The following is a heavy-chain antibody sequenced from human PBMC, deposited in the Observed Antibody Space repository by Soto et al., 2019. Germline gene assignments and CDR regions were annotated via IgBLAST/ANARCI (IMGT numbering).Heavy chain of an antibody. CDR3: AKDLWGGDPVIHYYDSSGPY. J-gene: IGHJ4*02. D-gene: IGHD3-22*01. V-gene: IGHV3-30*18. Sequence: QVQLVESGGGVVQPGRSLRLSCAASGFTFSSYGMHWVRQAPGKGLEWVAVISYDGSNKYYADSVKGRFTISRDNSKNTLYLQMNSLRAEDTAVYYCAKDLWGGDPVIHYYDSSGPYWGQGTLVTVSS. CDR1: GFTFSSYG. CDR2: ISYDGSNK.